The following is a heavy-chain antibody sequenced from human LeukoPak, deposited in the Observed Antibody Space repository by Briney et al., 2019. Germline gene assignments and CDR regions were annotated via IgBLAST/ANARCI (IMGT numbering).Heavy chain of an antibody. D-gene: IGHD3-10*01. CDR3: ARTRYYYNSRSYGAPYYFDY. V-gene: IGHV4-59*08. CDR1: GGSISTYY. J-gene: IGHJ4*02. CDR2: IYHSGST. Sequence: SETLSLTCTVSGGSISTYYWSWIRQPPGKGLEWIGYIYHSGSTKYNPSLKSRVTISVDTSQNQFSLKLSSVTAADTAVYYSARTRYYYNSRSYGAPYYFDYWGQGTLVTVSS.